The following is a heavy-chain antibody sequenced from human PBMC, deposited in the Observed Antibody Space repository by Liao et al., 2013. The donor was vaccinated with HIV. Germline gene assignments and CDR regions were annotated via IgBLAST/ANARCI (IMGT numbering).Heavy chain of an antibody. D-gene: IGHD5-18*01. CDR3: AREYSNRPSHWYFDL. J-gene: IGHJ2*01. CDR1: GASISSRSYY. V-gene: IGHV4-39*07. Sequence: QVQLQESGPGLVKPSQTLSLTCTVSGASISSRSYYWDWIRQPPGKGLEWIGNMHQSGTTYYNPSLKSRVTISLDTSKNQFSLKLKSVTAADTAVYYCAREYSNRPSHWYFDLWGRGTLVTVSS. CDR2: MHQSGTT.